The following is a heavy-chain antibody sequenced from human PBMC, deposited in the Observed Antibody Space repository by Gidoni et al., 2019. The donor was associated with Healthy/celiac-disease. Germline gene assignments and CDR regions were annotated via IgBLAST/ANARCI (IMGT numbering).Heavy chain of an antibody. J-gene: IGHJ4*02. D-gene: IGHD6-19*01. CDR3: ARGRVRSGRYYFDY. V-gene: IGHV4-34*01. CDR1: GGSFSGYY. CDR2: INHSGST. Sequence: QAQLQQLRARLSTPPETLSLTCAVYGGSFSGYYGSWNRPPPGTGLEWIGEINHSGSTNYNPSLKSRVTISVDTSKNQFSLKLSSVTAADTAVYYCARGRVRSGRYYFDYWGQGTLVTVSS.